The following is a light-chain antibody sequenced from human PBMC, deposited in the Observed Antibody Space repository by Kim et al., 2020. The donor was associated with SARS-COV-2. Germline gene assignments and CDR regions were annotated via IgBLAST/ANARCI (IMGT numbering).Light chain of an antibody. J-gene: IGKJ4*01. CDR3: QPFKKNLLT. CDR2: DAS. Sequence: AIQLTQSPSSLSASVGDRVTITCRASQGISSALAWYQQKPGKAPKLLIYDASSLESGVPSRFSGSGSGTDFTLTISSLQPGEFATYYCQPFKKNLLTFGGGSKVDIK. CDR1: QGISSA. V-gene: IGKV1D-13*01.